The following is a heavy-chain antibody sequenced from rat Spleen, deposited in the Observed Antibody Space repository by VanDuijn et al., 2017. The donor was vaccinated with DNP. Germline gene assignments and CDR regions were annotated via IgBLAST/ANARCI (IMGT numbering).Heavy chain of an antibody. V-gene: IGHV2S63*01. CDR1: GFSLTDYS. J-gene: IGHJ2*01. CDR2: MWNSGST. Sequence: VQLKESGPGLVKPSETLSLTCTVSGFSLTDYSVHWVRQPPGKGLEWMGLMWNSGSTAYNSALKSRLSISRDTSKSQVFLKMNSLQTEDTAIYYCTSYYSGDFHYWGQGVMVTVSS. D-gene: IGHD1-1*01. CDR3: TSYYSGDFHY.